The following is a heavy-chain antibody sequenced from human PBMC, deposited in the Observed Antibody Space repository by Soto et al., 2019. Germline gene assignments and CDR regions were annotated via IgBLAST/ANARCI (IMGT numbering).Heavy chain of an antibody. V-gene: IGHV4-4*07. D-gene: IGHD6-19*01. J-gene: IGHJ6*02. Sequence: SETLSLTCTVSGGSISSYYWSWIRQPAGKGLEWIGRIYTSGSTNYNPSLKSRVTMSVDTSKNQFSLKLSSVTAADTAAYYCARDGPAVAGTWVYYYYGMDVWGQGTTVTVSS. CDR3: ARDGPAVAGTWVYYYYGMDV. CDR2: IYTSGST. CDR1: GGSISSYY.